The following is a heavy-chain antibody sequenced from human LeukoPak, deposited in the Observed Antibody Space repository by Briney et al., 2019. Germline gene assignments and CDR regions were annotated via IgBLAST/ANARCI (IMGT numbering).Heavy chain of an antibody. D-gene: IGHD2-15*01. CDR2: IYHPGHT. CDR3: ARGACSGGSCYQVGRQQRRQEFDI. Sequence: TLSLTCTLSGHSISSGGDYWNWIRHHPGKGLETFGHIYHPGHTYYNPSLGGRLTLSVGSSGNQFSLTLTSVTAADTPVYYCARGACSGGSCYQVGRQQRRQEFDIWGQGTRVTVSS. J-gene: IGHJ5*02. CDR1: GHSISSGGDY. V-gene: IGHV4-31*03.